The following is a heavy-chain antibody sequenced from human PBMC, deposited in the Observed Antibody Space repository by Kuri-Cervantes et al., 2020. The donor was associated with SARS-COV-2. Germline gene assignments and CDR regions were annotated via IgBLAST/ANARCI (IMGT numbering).Heavy chain of an antibody. CDR3: ARQAYCGGDCYSWFDP. Sequence: SETLSLTCTVSGGSISSSSYYWGWIRQPPGKGLAWIGSIYYSGSTYYNPSLKSRVTISVDTSKNQFSLKLSSVTAADTAVYYCARQAYCGGDCYSWFDPWGQGTLVTVSS. J-gene: IGHJ5*02. CDR1: GGSISSSSYY. CDR2: IYYSGST. D-gene: IGHD2-21*01. V-gene: IGHV4-39*01.